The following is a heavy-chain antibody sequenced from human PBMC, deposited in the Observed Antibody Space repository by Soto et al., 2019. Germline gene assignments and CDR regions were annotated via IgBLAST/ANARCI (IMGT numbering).Heavy chain of an antibody. CDR2: INPSGGST. D-gene: IGHD7-27*01. J-gene: IGHJ6*02. Sequence: ASVKVSCKASGYTTSYYMHWVRQAPGQGLEWMGIINPSGGSTSYAQKFQGRVTMTRDTSTSTVYMELSSLRSEDTAVYYCARVGGLGMDYYYYGMDVWGQ. V-gene: IGHV1-46*03. CDR3: ARVGGLGMDYYYYGMDV. CDR1: GYTTSYY.